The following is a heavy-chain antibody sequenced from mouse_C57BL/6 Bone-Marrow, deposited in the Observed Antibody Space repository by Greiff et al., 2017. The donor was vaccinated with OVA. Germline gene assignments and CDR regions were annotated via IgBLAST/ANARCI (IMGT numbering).Heavy chain of an antibody. V-gene: IGHV7-1*01. CDR1: GFTFSDFY. CDR3: ARDAGYDYDVPFAY. J-gene: IGHJ3*01. Sequence: EVNVVESGGGLVQSGRSLRLSCATSGFTFSDFYMEWVRQAPGKGLEWIAASRNKANDYTTEYSASVKGRFIVSRDTSQSILYLQMNALRADDTAIYYCARDAGYDYDVPFAYWGQGTLVTVSA. D-gene: IGHD2-4*01. CDR2: SRNKANDYTT.